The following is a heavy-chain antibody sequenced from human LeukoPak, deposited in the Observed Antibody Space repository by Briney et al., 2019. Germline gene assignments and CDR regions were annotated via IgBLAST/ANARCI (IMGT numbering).Heavy chain of an antibody. V-gene: IGHV3-23*01. CDR3: AKSPQLLWVVPLDY. Sequence: PGGSLRLSCAASVFTFNKHAMIWVRQAPGKGLEWVSSISGSGGGTYYADSVKGRFTISRDNSKNTLFLQTGSLRAEDTAVYYCAKSPQLLWVVPLDYWGQGTLVTVSS. CDR1: VFTFNKHA. D-gene: IGHD6-6*01. J-gene: IGHJ4*02. CDR2: ISGSGGGT.